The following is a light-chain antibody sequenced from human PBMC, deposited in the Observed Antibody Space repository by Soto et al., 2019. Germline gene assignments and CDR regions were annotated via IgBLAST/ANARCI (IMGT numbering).Light chain of an antibody. CDR2: GAS. Sequence: EIVLTQSPGTLSLSPGERATLSCRASQSVSNNYLAWYQQKPGQAPRLLIYGASSRATGVPDRFSGSGSGTDFTLNISRLEPADFAVYYCQQYGSSPPYTFGQGTKLEIK. CDR3: QQYGSSPPYT. J-gene: IGKJ2*01. V-gene: IGKV3-20*01. CDR1: QSVSNNY.